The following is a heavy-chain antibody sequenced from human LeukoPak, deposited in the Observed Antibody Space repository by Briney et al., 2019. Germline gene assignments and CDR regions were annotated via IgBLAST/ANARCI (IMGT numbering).Heavy chain of an antibody. CDR1: GYTFTSYG. CDR3: ARDFSRTLPDARDDY. D-gene: IGHD2-2*01. Sequence: ASVKVSCKASGYTFTSYGISWVRQAPGQGLEWRGWISAYNGNANYAQKLQGRVTMTTDTSTSTAYMELRSLGSDDTAVYYCARDFSRTLPDARDDYWGQGTMVTVSS. CDR2: ISAYNGNA. J-gene: IGHJ4*02. V-gene: IGHV1-18*01.